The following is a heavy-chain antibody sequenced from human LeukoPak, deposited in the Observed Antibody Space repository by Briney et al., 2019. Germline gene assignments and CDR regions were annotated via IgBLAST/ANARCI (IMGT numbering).Heavy chain of an antibody. J-gene: IGHJ4*02. Sequence: PSETLTLTCTVSGGSISSSSYYWGWIRQPPGKGLEWIGSIYHSGSTYYNPSLKSRVTISIDTSKNQFSLKLSSVTAADTAVYYCARKSGNYYDSSGYYLIDSWGQGTLVTVSS. CDR3: ARKSGNYYDSSGYYLIDS. V-gene: IGHV4-39*07. CDR1: GGSISSSSYY. D-gene: IGHD3-22*01. CDR2: IYHSGST.